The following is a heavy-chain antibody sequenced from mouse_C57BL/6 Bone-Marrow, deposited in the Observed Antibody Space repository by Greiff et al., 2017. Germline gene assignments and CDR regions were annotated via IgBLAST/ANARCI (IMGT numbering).Heavy chain of an antibody. CDR3: ARRYYYGSSYYFDY. Sequence: EVQRVESGPGLVKPSQSLSLTCSVTGYSITSGYYWNWIRQFPGNKLEWMGYISYDGSNNYNPSLKNRISITRDTSKNQFFLKLNSVTTEDTATYYCARRYYYGSSYYFDYWGQGTTLTVSS. D-gene: IGHD1-1*01. V-gene: IGHV3-6*01. CDR1: GYSITSGYY. CDR2: ISYDGSN. J-gene: IGHJ2*01.